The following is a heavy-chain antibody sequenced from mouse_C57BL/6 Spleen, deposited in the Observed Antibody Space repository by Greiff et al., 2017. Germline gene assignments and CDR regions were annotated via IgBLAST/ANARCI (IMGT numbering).Heavy chain of an antibody. J-gene: IGHJ1*03. V-gene: IGHV5-12*01. CDR3: ARQPNYYGSSDAVYFGV. CDR1: GFTFSDYY. CDR2: ISNGGGST. D-gene: IGHD1-1*01. Sequence: EVKLMESGGGLVQPGGSLKLSCAASGFTFSDYYMYWVRQTPEKRLEWVAYISNGGGSTYYPDTVKGRFTISIEHAQHTLYLQMSRLKSEDTAMYYCARQPNYYGSSDAVYFGVWGTGATVTVSS.